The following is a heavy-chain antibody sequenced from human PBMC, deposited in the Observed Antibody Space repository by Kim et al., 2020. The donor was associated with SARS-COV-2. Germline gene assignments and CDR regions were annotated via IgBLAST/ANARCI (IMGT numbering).Heavy chain of an antibody. D-gene: IGHD3-10*01. V-gene: IGHV1-3*01. CDR2: INAGNGNT. Sequence: ASVKVSCKASGYTFTSYAMHWVRQAPGQRLEWIGWINAGNGNTKYSQKFQGRVTITRDTSASTAYMELSSLRSEDTAVYYCARGPFLWFGEPTSNWFDPWGQGTLVTVSS. J-gene: IGHJ5*02. CDR1: GYTFTSYA. CDR3: ARGPFLWFGEPTSNWFDP.